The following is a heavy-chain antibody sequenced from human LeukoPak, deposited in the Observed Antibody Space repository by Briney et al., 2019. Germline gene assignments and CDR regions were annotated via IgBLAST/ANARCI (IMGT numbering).Heavy chain of an antibody. V-gene: IGHV3-53*01. CDR2: ICSGGST. CDR3: ARNYPGDY. Sequence: GSLRLSCAASGFTVSSNCMSWVRQAPGKGLEWVSVICSGGSTYYADSVKGRFTISRDNSKNTLYLQMNSLRAEDTAVYYCARNYPGDYWGQGTLVTVSS. J-gene: IGHJ4*02. D-gene: IGHD5-24*01. CDR1: GFTVSSNC.